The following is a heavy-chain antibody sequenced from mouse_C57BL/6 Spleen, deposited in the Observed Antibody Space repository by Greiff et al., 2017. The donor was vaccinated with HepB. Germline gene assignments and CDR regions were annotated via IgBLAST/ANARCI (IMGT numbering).Heavy chain of an antibody. Sequence: VQLQQSGAELVRPGASVTLSCKASGYTFTDYEMHWVKQTPVHGLEWIGAIDPETGGTAYNQKFKGKAILTADKSSSTAYMELRSLSSEDSAVYYYTRYYDYDSAWFAYWGQGTLGTVSA. J-gene: IGHJ3*01. D-gene: IGHD2-4*01. CDR3: TRYYDYDSAWFAY. CDR1: GYTFTDYE. V-gene: IGHV1-15*01. CDR2: IDPETGGT.